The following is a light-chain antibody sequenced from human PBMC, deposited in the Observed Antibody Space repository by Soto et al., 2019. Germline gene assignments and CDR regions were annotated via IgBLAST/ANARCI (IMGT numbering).Light chain of an antibody. CDR3: QHYNSYSEA. J-gene: IGKJ1*01. Sequence: DIQMTQSPSTLSGSVGDRVTITCRASQTISSWLAWYQQKPGKAPKLLIYKASTLKSGVPSRFSGSGSGTEFTLTISSLQPDDFATYYCQHYNSYSEAVGPGTRWIS. CDR1: QTISSW. V-gene: IGKV1-5*03. CDR2: KAS.